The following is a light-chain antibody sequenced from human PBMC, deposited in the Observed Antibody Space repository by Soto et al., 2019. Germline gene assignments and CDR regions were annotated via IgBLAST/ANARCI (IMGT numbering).Light chain of an antibody. J-gene: IGKJ1*01. CDR3: QHYNSYSEA. Sequence: DIQMTQSPSTLSGSVEDRVTVACLASQTISSWLAWYQQKPGKAPKLLIYKASTLKSGVPSRFSGSGSGTEFTLTISSLQPDDFATYYCQHYNSYSEAFGQGTKVDIK. V-gene: IGKV1-5*03. CDR1: QTISSW. CDR2: KAS.